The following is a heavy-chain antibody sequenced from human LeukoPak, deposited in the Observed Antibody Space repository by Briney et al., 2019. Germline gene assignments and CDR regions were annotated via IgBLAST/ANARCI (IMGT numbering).Heavy chain of an antibody. CDR1: GFTFRDYD. V-gene: IGHV3-49*04. J-gene: IGHJ4*02. D-gene: IGHD3-16*01. CDR3: PRAIRVAVPYIKYYFDY. CDR2: IRSKHYTGTN. Sequence: GGSLRLSCRTSGFTFRDYDFTWVRQAPGTGLEWVGFIRSKHYTGTNAYDASGKGSFTMSRDDSNSIAYLHRNSLTVEDTAIYYCPRAIRVAVPYIKYYFDYSGQGTLVTVSS.